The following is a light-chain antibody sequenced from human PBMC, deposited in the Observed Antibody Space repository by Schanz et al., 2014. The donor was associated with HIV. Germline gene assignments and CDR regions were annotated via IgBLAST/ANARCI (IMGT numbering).Light chain of an antibody. V-gene: IGLV2-14*03. CDR3: SSYEGIHNWV. Sequence: QSALTQPASVSGSLGQSITISCTGTSGDAGRYDYVSWYQQHPGQAPKLLIYDVTYRPSGISNRFSGSKSGYTASLTVSGLQAEDEADYYCSSYEGIHNWVFGGGTKLTVL. J-gene: IGLJ3*02. CDR2: DVT. CDR1: SGDAGRYDY.